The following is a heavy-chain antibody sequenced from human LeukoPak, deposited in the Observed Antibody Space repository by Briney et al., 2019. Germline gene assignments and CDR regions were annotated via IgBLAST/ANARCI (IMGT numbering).Heavy chain of an antibody. V-gene: IGHV4-59*01. Sequence: PSETLSLTCTVSGGSISSYYWSWLRQPPGTGLELIGYIYYSGSTNYNPSLKSRVTISVDTSKNQFSLKLSSVTAAGTAVYYCARVSSGVYFDYWGQGTLVTVSS. CDR1: GGSISSYY. J-gene: IGHJ4*02. CDR3: ARVSSGVYFDY. D-gene: IGHD2-15*01. CDR2: IYYSGST.